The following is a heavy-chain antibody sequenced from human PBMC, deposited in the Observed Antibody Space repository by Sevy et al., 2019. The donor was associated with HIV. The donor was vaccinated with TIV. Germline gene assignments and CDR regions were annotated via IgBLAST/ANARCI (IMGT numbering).Heavy chain of an antibody. J-gene: IGHJ4*02. CDR3: GRDNWGSIDY. CDR2: AYYNGGT. CDR1: GGSLDTYG. D-gene: IGHD7-27*01. Sequence: SETLSLTCTVSGGSLDTYGWSWIRQPPGKGLEWIGYAYYNGGTNYNPSLKSRLTILVGTSERQFSLQLSSVTRADTAVYYCGRDNWGSIDYWGQGVLVTVSS. V-gene: IGHV4-59*01.